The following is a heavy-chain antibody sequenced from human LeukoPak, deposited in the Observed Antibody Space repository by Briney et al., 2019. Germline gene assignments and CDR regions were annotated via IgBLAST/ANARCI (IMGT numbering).Heavy chain of an antibody. CDR3: ASHARGGSYPYYFYKYYMDV. D-gene: IGHD1-26*01. CDR1: GFTFSSYS. V-gene: IGHV3-21*01. J-gene: IGHJ6*03. CDR2: ISSSSSYI. Sequence: PGGSLRLSCAASGFTFSSYSMNWVRQAPGKGLEWVSSISSSSSYIYYADSVKGRFTISRDNAKNSLYLQMNSLRAEDTAVYYCASHARGGSYPYYFYKYYMDVWGKGTTVTVSS.